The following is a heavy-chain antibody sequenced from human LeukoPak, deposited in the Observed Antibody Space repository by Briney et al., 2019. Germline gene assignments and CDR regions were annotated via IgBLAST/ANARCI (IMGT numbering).Heavy chain of an antibody. V-gene: IGHV4-38-2*02. D-gene: IGHD3-3*01. J-gene: IGHJ5*02. CDR3: ASNYESGWFDP. CDR1: GYSISSGYC. Sequence: SETLSLTCTVSGYSISSGYCWGWIRQPPGKGLEWIGSIYHSGSTYYNPSLKSRVTISVDTSKNQFSLKLSSVTAADTAVYYCASNYESGWFDPWGQGTLVTVSS. CDR2: IYHSGST.